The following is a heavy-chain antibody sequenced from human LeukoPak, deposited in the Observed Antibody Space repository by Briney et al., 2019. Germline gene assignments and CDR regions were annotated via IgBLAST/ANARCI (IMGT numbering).Heavy chain of an antibody. J-gene: IGHJ4*02. Sequence: GASVKVSCTASGYTFTSYAMHWVRQAPGQRLEWMGWFNAGNGNTKYSQKFQGRVTITRDTSASTAYMELSSLRSEDTAVYYCARSSPGGSPWIQLWSPFDYWGQGTLVTVSS. CDR1: GYTFTSYA. D-gene: IGHD5-18*01. CDR2: FNAGNGNT. CDR3: ARSSPGGSPWIQLWSPFDY. V-gene: IGHV1-3*01.